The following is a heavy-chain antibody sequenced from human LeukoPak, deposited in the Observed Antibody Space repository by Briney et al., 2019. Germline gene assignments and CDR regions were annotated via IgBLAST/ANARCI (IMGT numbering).Heavy chain of an antibody. V-gene: IGHV1-2*04. Sequence: ASMKVSCKASGYTFTGYYMHWVRQAPGQGLEWMGWVNPNSGGTNYAQKFQGWVTMTRDTSISTAYMELSRPRSDDTAVYYCARGTIIATRFRLNDAFDIWGQGTMVTVSS. CDR3: ARGTIIATRFRLNDAFDI. D-gene: IGHD3-22*01. CDR2: VNPNSGGT. J-gene: IGHJ3*02. CDR1: GYTFTGYY.